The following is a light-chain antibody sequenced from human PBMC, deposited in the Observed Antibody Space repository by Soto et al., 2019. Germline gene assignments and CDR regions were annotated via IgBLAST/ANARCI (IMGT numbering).Light chain of an antibody. CDR1: QSVSIY. Sequence: EIVLTQSPATLSLSPGERATLSCRASQSVSIYLAWYQQKPGQAPRLLXXDASNRATGIPAMFSGSGSGTDFTLTISSLEPEDSAVYYCQQRSNSPPWITFGQGTRLEIK. J-gene: IGKJ5*01. CDR2: DAS. CDR3: QQRSNSPPWIT. V-gene: IGKV3-11*01.